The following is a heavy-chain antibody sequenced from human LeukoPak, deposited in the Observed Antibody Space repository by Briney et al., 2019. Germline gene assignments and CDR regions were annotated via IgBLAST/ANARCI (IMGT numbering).Heavy chain of an antibody. CDR2: IYHSGST. CDR3: ARAFPQLYYFDY. J-gene: IGHJ4*02. D-gene: IGHD5-18*01. Sequence: PSETLSLTCAVSGGSISSGGYSWSWIRQPPGKGLEWIGYIYHSGSTYYNPSLKSRVTISVDRSKNQISLKLSSVTAADTAVYYCARAFPQLYYFDYWGQGTLVTVSS. V-gene: IGHV4-30-2*01. CDR1: GGSISSGGYS.